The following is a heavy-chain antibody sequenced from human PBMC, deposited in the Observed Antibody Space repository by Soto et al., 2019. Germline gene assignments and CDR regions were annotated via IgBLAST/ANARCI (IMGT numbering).Heavy chain of an antibody. J-gene: IGHJ4*02. D-gene: IGHD3-10*01. CDR3: ARGVGITMVRGALDY. CDR1: GFTFSSYW. CDR2: INSDGSST. Sequence: HPGGSLRLSCAASGFTFSSYWMHWVRQAPGKGLVWVSRINSDGSSTSYADSVKGRFTISRDNAKNTLYLQMNSLRAEDTAVYYCARGVGITMVRGALDYWGQGTLVTVSS. V-gene: IGHV3-74*01.